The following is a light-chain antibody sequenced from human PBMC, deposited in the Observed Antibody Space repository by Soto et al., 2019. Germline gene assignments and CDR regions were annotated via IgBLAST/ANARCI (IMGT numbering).Light chain of an antibody. Sequence: EVVMTQSPATLALSPGERATLSCRASQSVSSNLAWYQPKPGQAPRLLIFGASTRATGIPARFSGSGSGTEFTLTISSLQSEDFAVYYGQQYNNWPPITFGQGTRLEIK. V-gene: IGKV3-15*01. CDR3: QQYNNWPPIT. CDR1: QSVSSN. CDR2: GAS. J-gene: IGKJ5*01.